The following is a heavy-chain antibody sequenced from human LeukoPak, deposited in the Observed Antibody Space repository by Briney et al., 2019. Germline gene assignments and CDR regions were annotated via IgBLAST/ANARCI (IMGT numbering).Heavy chain of an antibody. CDR2: INSDGSST. CDR3: ARGGYDILTGYPYYFDY. D-gene: IGHD3-9*01. CDR1: GFTFSSYW. Sequence: GGSLRPSCAASGFTFSSYWMHWVRQAPGKGLVWVSRINSDGSSTSYADSVKGRFTISRDNAKNTLYLQMNSLRPEDTAVYYCARGGYDILTGYPYYFDYWGQGTLVTVSS. J-gene: IGHJ4*02. V-gene: IGHV3-74*01.